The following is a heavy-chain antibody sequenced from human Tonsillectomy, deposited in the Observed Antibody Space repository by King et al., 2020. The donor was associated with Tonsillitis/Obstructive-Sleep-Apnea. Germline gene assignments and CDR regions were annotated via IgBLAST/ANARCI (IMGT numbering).Heavy chain of an antibody. CDR2: ISGNGDST. CDR3: AKDYDFWSGFYICDS. Sequence: VQLVESGGDLVQPGGSLRLSCAASGFTFSSYAMTWVRQAPGKGLEWVSAISGNGDSTYYADSVKGRFTISRDNSKKPLFLQMNSLRAEDTAVYYCAKDYDFWSGFYICDSWGQGTLVTVSS. D-gene: IGHD3-3*01. J-gene: IGHJ4*02. V-gene: IGHV3-23*04. CDR1: GFTFSSYA.